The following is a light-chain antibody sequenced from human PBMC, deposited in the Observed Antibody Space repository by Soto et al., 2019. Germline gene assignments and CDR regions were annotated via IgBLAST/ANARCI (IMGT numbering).Light chain of an antibody. V-gene: IGLV2-8*01. CDR1: SSDVGGYNY. CDR3: SSFAGNNNVV. CDR2: EVS. Sequence: QSVLTLPPSASGSPGQSVTISCTGTSSDVGGYNYGSWYQQHPGKAPKLMISEVSKRPSGVPDRFSGSKSGNTASLTVSGLQAEDDADYYCSSFAGNNNVVFGVGTMVTVL. J-gene: IGLJ2*01.